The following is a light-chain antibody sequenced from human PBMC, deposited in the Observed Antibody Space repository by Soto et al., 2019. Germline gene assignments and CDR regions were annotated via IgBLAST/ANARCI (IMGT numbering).Light chain of an antibody. CDR1: SSNIRAGYD. CDR2: GNS. J-gene: IGLJ3*02. Sequence: QSVLTQPPSVSGAPGQRVTISCTGSSSNIRAGYDVHWYQQLPGTAPKLLIYGNSHRPSGVPDRFSGSKSGTSASLAITGLQAEDEADYYCQSYDSSLSGSVFGGGTKVTVL. CDR3: QSYDSSLSGSV. V-gene: IGLV1-40*01.